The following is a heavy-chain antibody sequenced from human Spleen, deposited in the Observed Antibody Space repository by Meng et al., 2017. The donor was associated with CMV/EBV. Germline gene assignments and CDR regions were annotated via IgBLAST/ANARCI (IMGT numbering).Heavy chain of an antibody. CDR2: IHYRGST. CDR1: GAFIRMGGYY. D-gene: IGHD5-18*01. CDR3: ARQGYSYGLELDS. V-gene: IGHV4-31*02. J-gene: IGHJ4*02. Sequence: YGAFIRMGGYYGGWVRQRPGKGLEWIGYIHYRGSTSYNPSLKSRLTMSVDSSKNQFSLRLNSVTAADTAVFYCARQGYSYGLELDSWGQGALVTVSS.